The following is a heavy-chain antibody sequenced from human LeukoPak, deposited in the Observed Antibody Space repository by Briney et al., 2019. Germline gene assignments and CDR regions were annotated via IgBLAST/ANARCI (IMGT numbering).Heavy chain of an antibody. V-gene: IGHV1-18*04. CDR2: ISAYNGNT. CDR1: GYTFTGYY. CDR3: ARGYTYYYDSSDPWDY. Sequence: ASVKVSCKASGYTFTGYYMHWVRQAPGQGLEWMGWISAYNGNTNYAQKLQGRVTMTTDTSTSTAYMELRSLRSDDTAVYYCARGYTYYYDSSDPWDYWGQGTLVTVSS. D-gene: IGHD3-22*01. J-gene: IGHJ4*02.